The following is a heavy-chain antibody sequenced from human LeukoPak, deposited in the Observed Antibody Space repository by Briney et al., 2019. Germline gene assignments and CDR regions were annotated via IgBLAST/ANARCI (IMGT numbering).Heavy chain of an antibody. J-gene: IGHJ6*02. CDR1: GFTFDDYA. CDR2: ISGDGGST. V-gene: IGHV3-43*02. CDR3: AKLPPDGMDV. Sequence: PGGSLRLSCAASGFTFDDYAMHWVRQAPGKGLEWVSLISGDGGSTYYADSVRGRFTISRDNSKNSLYPQMNSLRTEDTALYYCAKLPPDGMDVWGQGTTVTVSS.